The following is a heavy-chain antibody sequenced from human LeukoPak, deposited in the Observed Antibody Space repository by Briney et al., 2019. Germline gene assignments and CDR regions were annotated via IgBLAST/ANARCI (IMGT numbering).Heavy chain of an antibody. Sequence: SGGSLRLSCAASGFTFSSSWMSWVRQAPGKGLEWVANIKEDGSDIHYADSVEGRFTISRDNAKNSLHLQMNSLRVEDTAVYYCARGPRNSPYNLFDPWGQGTQVTVSS. CDR1: GFTFSSSW. J-gene: IGHJ5*02. V-gene: IGHV3-7*01. D-gene: IGHD4-23*01. CDR3: ARGPRNSPYNLFDP. CDR2: IKEDGSDI.